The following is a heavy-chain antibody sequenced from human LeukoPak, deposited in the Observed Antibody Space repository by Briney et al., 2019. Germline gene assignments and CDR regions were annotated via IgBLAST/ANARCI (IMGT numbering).Heavy chain of an antibody. D-gene: IGHD1-26*01. J-gene: IGHJ4*02. CDR3: AREWDGLDY. Sequence: ASVKVSCKASGYTFTSYAMNWVRQAPGQGLEWMGWINTIAGNPTYAQGFTGRFVFSLDTSVSSAYLQINSPKAEDTAVYYCAREWDGLDYWGQGTLVTVSS. V-gene: IGHV7-4-1*02. CDR2: INTIAGNP. CDR1: GYTFTSYA.